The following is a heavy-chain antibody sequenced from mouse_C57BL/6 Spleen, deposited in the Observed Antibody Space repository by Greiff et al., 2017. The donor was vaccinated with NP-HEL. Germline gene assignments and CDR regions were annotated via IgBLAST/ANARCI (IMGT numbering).Heavy chain of an antibody. J-gene: IGHJ4*01. Sequence: QVQLQQSGPGLVQPSQRLSITCTVSGFSLTSYGVHWVRQSPGKGLEWLGVIWRGGSTDYNAAFMSRLSITKDNSKSQVFFKMNSLQADDTAIYYCAKCYGSSYKAMDYWGQGTSVTVSS. CDR3: AKCYGSSYKAMDY. CDR1: GFSLTSYG. V-gene: IGHV2-5*01. D-gene: IGHD1-1*01. CDR2: IWRGGST.